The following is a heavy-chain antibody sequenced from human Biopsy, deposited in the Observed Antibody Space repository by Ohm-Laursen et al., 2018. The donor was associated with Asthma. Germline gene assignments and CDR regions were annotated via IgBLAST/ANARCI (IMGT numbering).Heavy chain of an antibody. Sequence: SLRLSCAASGFTFSSYGMHWVRQAPGKGLEWVAVISYDGSNKYYADTVKGRFTISRDNSKNTLYLQMNSLRAEDTAVYYCASQSSGPDFWSGYYYFDYWGQGTLVTVSS. V-gene: IGHV3-30*03. D-gene: IGHD3-3*01. CDR1: GFTFSSYG. CDR3: ASQSSGPDFWSGYYYFDY. CDR2: ISYDGSNK. J-gene: IGHJ4*02.